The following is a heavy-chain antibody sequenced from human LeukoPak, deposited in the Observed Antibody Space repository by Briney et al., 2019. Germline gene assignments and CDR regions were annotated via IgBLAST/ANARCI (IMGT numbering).Heavy chain of an antibody. V-gene: IGHV1-8*03. Sequence: ASLKVSCKASGYPFSNYDINWVRQATGQGLEWMGWMNPNSGNTDYAQKFQSRVTITRNTSISTAYMELSSLRAEDTAVYYCARGRATVTTHWVDPWGQGTLVTVSS. D-gene: IGHD4-11*01. J-gene: IGHJ5*02. CDR2: MNPNSGNT. CDR1: GYPFSNYD. CDR3: ARGRATVTTHWVDP.